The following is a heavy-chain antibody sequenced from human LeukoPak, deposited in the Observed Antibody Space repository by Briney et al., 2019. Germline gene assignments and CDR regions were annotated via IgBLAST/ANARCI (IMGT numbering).Heavy chain of an antibody. CDR2: IKSKTDGGTT. D-gene: IGHD3-10*01. Sequence: KTGGSLRLSCAASGFTFSNAWMSWVRQAPGKGLEWVGRIKSKTDGGTTDYAAPVKGRFTISRDDSKNTLYLQMNSLKTEDTAVYYCTTDLFEPYYYGSGTYGMDVWGQGTTVTVSS. V-gene: IGHV3-15*01. J-gene: IGHJ6*02. CDR1: GFTFSNAW. CDR3: TTDLFEPYYYGSGTYGMDV.